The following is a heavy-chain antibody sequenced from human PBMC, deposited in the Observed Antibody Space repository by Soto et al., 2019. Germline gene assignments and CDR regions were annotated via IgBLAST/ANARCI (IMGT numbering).Heavy chain of an antibody. V-gene: IGHV4-34*01. D-gene: IGHD1-7*01. CDR3: ASGGTTSYFDY. Sequence: SETLSLTCAVYGGSFSGYYWSWIRQPPGKGLEWIGEINHSGSTNYNPALKSRVTISVDTSKNQFSLKLSSVTAAVTAVYYCASGGTTSYFDYWGQGTLVTVSS. J-gene: IGHJ4*02. CDR2: INHSGST. CDR1: GGSFSGYY.